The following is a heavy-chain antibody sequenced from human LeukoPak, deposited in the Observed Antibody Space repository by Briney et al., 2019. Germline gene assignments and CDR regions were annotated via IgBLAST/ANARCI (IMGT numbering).Heavy chain of an antibody. CDR3: SRWNFAFDI. V-gene: IGHV3-7*01. CDR1: TFTFSSYY. D-gene: IGHD1-7*01. Sequence: GGSLRLSCAASTFTFSSYYMGWVRQAPGKGLEWVANIEQHGSVKNYIDSVKGRFTISRDNAKNSLYLQMNSLRAEDTAVYYCSRWNFAFDIWGQGTMVTVSS. CDR2: IEQHGSVK. J-gene: IGHJ3*02.